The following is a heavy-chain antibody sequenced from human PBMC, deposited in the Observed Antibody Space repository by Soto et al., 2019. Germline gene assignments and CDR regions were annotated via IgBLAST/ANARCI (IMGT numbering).Heavy chain of an antibody. J-gene: IGHJ3*02. CDR1: GGTFSSYA. V-gene: IGHV1-69*13. CDR2: IIPIFGTA. D-gene: IGHD2-2*01. Sequence: SVKVSYKASGGTFSSYAISWVRQAPGQGLEWMGGIIPIFGTANYAQKFQGRVTITADESTSTAYMELSSLRSEDTAVYYCARDRVSEYQLLSLTATTRPYGAFDIWGQGTMVTVSS. CDR3: ARDRVSEYQLLSLTATTRPYGAFDI.